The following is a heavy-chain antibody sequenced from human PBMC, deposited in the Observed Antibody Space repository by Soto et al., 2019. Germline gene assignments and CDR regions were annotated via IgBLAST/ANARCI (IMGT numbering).Heavy chain of an antibody. CDR2: FDPEDGET. D-gene: IGHD6-13*01. Sequence: ASVKVSCKVSGYTLTELSMHWVRQAPGKGLEWMGGFDPEDGETIYAQKFQGRVTMTEDTSTDTAYMELSSLRSEDTAVYYCATVNPFAAALFLDYWGQGTLVTVSS. CDR1: GYTLTELS. V-gene: IGHV1-24*01. CDR3: ATVNPFAAALFLDY. J-gene: IGHJ4*02.